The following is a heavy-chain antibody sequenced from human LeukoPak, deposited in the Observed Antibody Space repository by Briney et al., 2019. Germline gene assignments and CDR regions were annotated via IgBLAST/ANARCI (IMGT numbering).Heavy chain of an antibody. CDR3: TLTTLAVFYYFDY. D-gene: IGHD1/OR15-1a*01. CDR2: ISSDGTNK. CDR1: GFTYSDYA. J-gene: IGHJ4*02. Sequence: PGRSLRLSCSASGFTYSDYAMHWVRQAPGKGLEWVAVISSDGTNKYYAESVRGRFTISRDNSANTLYLYMNSLTGADTSVYYCTLTTLAVFYYFDYWGQGTLVTVSS. V-gene: IGHV3-30*04.